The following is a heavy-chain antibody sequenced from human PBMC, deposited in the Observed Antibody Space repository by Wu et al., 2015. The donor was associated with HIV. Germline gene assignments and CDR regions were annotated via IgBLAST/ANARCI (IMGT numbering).Heavy chain of an antibody. CDR3: AREKEQYSTSSYNSWTYMDV. Sequence: HLVQSGAEVTKPGASVRVSCQTSGYTFTAHYIHWVRQAPGQGLEWMGWIIPIFRTTNYAQKFQGRVTITADESTSTAYMELSRLRSEDTAVYYCAREKEQYSTSSYNSWTYMDVWGKGTTVTVSS. V-gene: IGHV1-69*13. CDR1: GYTFTAHY. D-gene: IGHD6-6*01. J-gene: IGHJ6*03. CDR2: IIPIFRTT.